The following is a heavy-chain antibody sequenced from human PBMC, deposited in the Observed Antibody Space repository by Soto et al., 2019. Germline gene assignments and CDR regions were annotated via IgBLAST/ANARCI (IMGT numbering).Heavy chain of an antibody. Sequence: SETLSLTCAVYGGSFSGYYWSWIRQPPGKGLEWIGKINHSGSTNYNPSLKSRVTISVDTSKNQFSLKLSSVTAADTAVYYCARGRVTGYQSRYFDLCGRGTLVTVPQ. CDR1: GGSFSGYY. J-gene: IGHJ2*01. CDR3: ARGRVTGYQSRYFDL. V-gene: IGHV4-34*01. D-gene: IGHD3-9*01. CDR2: INHSGST.